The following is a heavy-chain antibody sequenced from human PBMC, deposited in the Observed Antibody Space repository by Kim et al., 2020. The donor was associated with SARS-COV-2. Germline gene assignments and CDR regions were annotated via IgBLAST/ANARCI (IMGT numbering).Heavy chain of an antibody. CDR1: GFTFSSYD. Sequence: GGSLRLSCAASGFTFSSYDFLWVRQAPGKGLEWVAVIGTAADTFYPGSVKGRFTISRENAKNSLYLQMNSLRAGDTAVYYCARGGIACNWSGGYSDLCG. CDR3: ARGGIACNWSGGYSDL. D-gene: IGHD1-20*01. V-gene: IGHV3-13*01. J-gene: IGHJ2*01. CDR2: IGTAADT.